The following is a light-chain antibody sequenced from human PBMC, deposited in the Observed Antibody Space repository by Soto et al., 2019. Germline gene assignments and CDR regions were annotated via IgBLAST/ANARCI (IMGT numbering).Light chain of an antibody. CDR3: QQYGSSPPRII. Sequence: EIVLTQSPGTLSLSPGERATLSCRASQSVSSSYLVWYQQKPGQAPRLLIYGASSRATGIPDRFSGGGSGTDFTLTISRLEPEDFAVYYCQQYGSSPPRIIFGQGTRLEI. CDR1: QSVSSSY. V-gene: IGKV3-20*01. CDR2: GAS. J-gene: IGKJ5*01.